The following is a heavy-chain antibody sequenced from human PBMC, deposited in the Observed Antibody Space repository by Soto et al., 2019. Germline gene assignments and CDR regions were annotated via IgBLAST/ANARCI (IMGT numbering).Heavy chain of an antibody. CDR1: GFTFSSYG. CDR2: IWYDGSNK. J-gene: IGHJ6*02. V-gene: IGHV3-33*01. CDR3: ARDWGGGSYYYYYGMDV. Sequence: QVQLVESGGGVVQPGRSLRLSCAASGFTFSSYGMHWVRQAPGKGLEWVAVIWYDGSNKYYADSVKGRFTISRDNSKNTLYLQMNSLRAEDTAVYYCARDWGGGSYYYYYGMDVCGQGTTVTVSS. D-gene: IGHD1-26*01.